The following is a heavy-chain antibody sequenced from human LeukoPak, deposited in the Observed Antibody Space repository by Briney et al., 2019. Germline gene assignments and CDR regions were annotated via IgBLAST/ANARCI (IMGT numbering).Heavy chain of an antibody. D-gene: IGHD2-2*02. J-gene: IGHJ6*03. CDR2: IYSSGNT. CDR1: GGSISSYY. Sequence: SETLSLTCTVSGGSISSYYWSWIRQPPGKGLEWIGYIYSSGNTNYNPSLKSRVTISVDTSKNQFSLKLSSVTAADTAVYYCARHVCSSTSCYRDYYYYMDVWGKGTTVTVSS. CDR3: ARHVCSSTSCYRDYYYYMDV. V-gene: IGHV4-59*08.